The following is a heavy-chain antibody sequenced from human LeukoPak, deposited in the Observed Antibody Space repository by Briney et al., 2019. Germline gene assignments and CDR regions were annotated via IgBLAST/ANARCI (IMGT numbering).Heavy chain of an antibody. CDR2: INPNSGGT. J-gene: IGHJ5*02. CDR3: ARDAYSSGSNWFDP. D-gene: IGHD6-19*01. CDR1: GYTFTGYY. V-gene: IGHV1-2*02. Sequence: GASVKVSCKASGYTFTGYYMHWVRQAPGQGLEWMGWINPNSGGTNYAQKFQGRVTMTRDTSISTAYMELSRLRSDDTAVYYCARDAYSSGSNWFDPWGQGTLVTVSS.